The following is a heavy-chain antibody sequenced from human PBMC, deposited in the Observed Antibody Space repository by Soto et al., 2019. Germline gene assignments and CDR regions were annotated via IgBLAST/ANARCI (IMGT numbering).Heavy chain of an antibody. Sequence: GASVKVSCKASGGTFSSYAISWVRQAPGQGLEWMGGIIPIFGTANYAQKFQGRVTITADESTSTAYMELSSLRAEDTAVYYCAKDRPYCTTAFCTPNKYGMDVWGQGTTVTVSS. CDR3: AKDRPYCTTAFCTPNKYGMDV. CDR2: IIPIFGTA. CDR1: GGTFSSYA. D-gene: IGHD2-8*01. V-gene: IGHV1-69*13. J-gene: IGHJ6*02.